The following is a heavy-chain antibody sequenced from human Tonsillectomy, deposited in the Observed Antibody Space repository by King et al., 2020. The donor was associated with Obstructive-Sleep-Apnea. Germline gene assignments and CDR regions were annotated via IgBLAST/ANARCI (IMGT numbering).Heavy chain of an antibody. CDR3: ARHRLGATTGWFHFDS. CDR1: GFSVNTYW. Sequence: EPQLVQSGAEVKKPGESLKISCKGSGFSVNTYWIDWVRQMPGKGLEWMGLLYPGGSDTRYSPSFQGQVTMSADIYTDTAYLEWSSLKASDTAMYYCARHRLGATTGWFHFDSWGQGTQVIVSS. D-gene: IGHD1-26*01. CDR2: LYPGGSDT. V-gene: IGHV5-51*01. J-gene: IGHJ4*02.